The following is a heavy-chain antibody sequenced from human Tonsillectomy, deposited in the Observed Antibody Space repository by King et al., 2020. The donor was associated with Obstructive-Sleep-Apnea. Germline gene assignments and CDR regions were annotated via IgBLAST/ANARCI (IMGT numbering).Heavy chain of an antibody. CDR2: ISAYNGYT. J-gene: IGHJ4*02. CDR1: GYTFTTYA. V-gene: IGHV1-18*01. Sequence: VQLVESGAEVKRPGASVKVSCKASGYTFTTYAMTWVRQAPGQGLEWMGWISAYNGYTYYAQKFQGRVTMTTDTSTSTAYMELRSLRSDEPAIYYCARDRYFAQFDWGQGTLVTVSS. CDR3: ARDRYFAQFD. D-gene: IGHD2/OR15-2a*01.